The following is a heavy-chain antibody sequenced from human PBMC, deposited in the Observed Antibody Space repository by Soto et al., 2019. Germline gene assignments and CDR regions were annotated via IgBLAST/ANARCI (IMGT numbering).Heavy chain of an antibody. Sequence: GESLKISCQASGYKFTSNWLSWVRQVPGKGLEWVGRIDPSDSYTKYSPSFQGRVTITTDKSISTVYLQWDSLRAEDTAVYYCARSLGYCTNGVCYSPFDYWGQGTLVTVSS. D-gene: IGHD2-8*01. V-gene: IGHV5-10-1*01. CDR3: ARSLGYCTNGVCYSPFDY. J-gene: IGHJ4*02. CDR1: GYKFTSNW. CDR2: IDPSDSYT.